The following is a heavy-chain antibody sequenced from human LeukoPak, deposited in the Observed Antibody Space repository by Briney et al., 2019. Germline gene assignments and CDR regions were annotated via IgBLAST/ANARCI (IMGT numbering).Heavy chain of an antibody. CDR1: GGTFSSYA. CDR2: IIPIFGTA. Sequence: ASVKVSCKASGGTFSSYAISWVRQAPGQGLEWMGGIIPIFGTANYAQKFQGRATITADESTSTAYMELSSLRSEDTAVYYCARGDLGDSEFDYWGQGTLVTVSS. J-gene: IGHJ4*02. V-gene: IGHV1-69*13. D-gene: IGHD2-21*02. CDR3: ARGDLGDSEFDY.